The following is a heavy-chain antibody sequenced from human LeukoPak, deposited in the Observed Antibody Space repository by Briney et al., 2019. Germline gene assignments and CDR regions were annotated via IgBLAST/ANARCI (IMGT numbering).Heavy chain of an antibody. D-gene: IGHD4-11*01. CDR2: INSDGSST. J-gene: IGHJ4*02. Sequence: GGSLRLSCAASGFTFSSYWMRWVRQAPGKGLVWVSRINSDGSSTSYADSVKGRFTISRDNAKNTLYLQMNSLRAEDTAVYYCARDSADSNGLYWGQGTLVTVSS. CDR1: GFTFSSYW. CDR3: ARDSADSNGLY. V-gene: IGHV3-74*01.